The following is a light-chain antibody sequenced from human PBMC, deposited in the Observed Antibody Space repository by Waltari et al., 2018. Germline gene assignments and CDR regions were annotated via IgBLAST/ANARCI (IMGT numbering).Light chain of an antibody. J-gene: IGKJ2*01. CDR1: QSVTSY. CDR3: QQSYNTPRT. CDR2: GDF. Sequence: DIQMIQSPSSLSASVGDRVTITCRARQSVTSYVNWYQQKPGKAPKLLIYGDFTLHRGVPSRFSGSGSGTDFALTISSLQPEDFATYYCQQSYNTPRTFGQGTKLEIK. V-gene: IGKV1-39*01.